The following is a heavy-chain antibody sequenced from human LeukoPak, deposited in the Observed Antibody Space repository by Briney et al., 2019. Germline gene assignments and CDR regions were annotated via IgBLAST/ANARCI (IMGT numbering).Heavy chain of an antibody. Sequence: GGSLRLSCAASGFTFSTYAMNWVRQAPGKGLEWVAVISYDGRQNYYADSVKGRFTISRDNSKNTLYLQMNSLRDEDSAAYYCARVYFERLTAGYFDHWGQGTWVTVSP. CDR3: ARVYFERLTAGYFDH. J-gene: IGHJ4*02. CDR2: ISYDGRQN. CDR1: GFTFSTYA. D-gene: IGHD3-9*01. V-gene: IGHV3-30*04.